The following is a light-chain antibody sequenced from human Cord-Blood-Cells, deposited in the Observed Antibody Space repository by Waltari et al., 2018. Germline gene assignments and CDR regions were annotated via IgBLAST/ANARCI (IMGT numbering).Light chain of an antibody. CDR2: AAS. J-gene: IGKJ2*01. Sequence: DIQMTQSPSSLSASVGDRVTITCLASQSISSYLNWYKQKPGKAPKLLIYAASSLQSGVPSRFSGSGSGTDFTLTISSLQPEDFATYYCQQSYSTHTFGQGTKLEIK. V-gene: IGKV1-39*01. CDR1: QSISSY. CDR3: QQSYSTHT.